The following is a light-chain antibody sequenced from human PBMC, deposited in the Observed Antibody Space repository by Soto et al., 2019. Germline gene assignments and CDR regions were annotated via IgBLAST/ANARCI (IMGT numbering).Light chain of an antibody. V-gene: IGLV2-23*01. CDR1: SSDVGAYNS. CDR3: CSYAPESTYV. J-gene: IGLJ1*01. CDR2: KGT. Sequence: QSVLAQPASVSGSPGQSITISCTGTSSDVGAYNSVSWYQQHPHRAPQVIIYKGTQRPSGVSNRFSGSTSGNAASLTISALQADDQADYVCCSYAPESTYVFGTGAKVTVL.